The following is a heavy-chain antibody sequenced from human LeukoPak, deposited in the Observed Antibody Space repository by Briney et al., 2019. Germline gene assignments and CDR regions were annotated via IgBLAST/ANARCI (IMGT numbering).Heavy chain of an antibody. J-gene: IGHJ6*02. CDR3: ASLQNVPSYYYYYVMDV. CDR1: GFTFSNYW. CDR2: INSDGSTT. V-gene: IGHV3-74*01. D-gene: IGHD2/OR15-2a*01. Sequence: GGSLRLSCAASGFTFSNYWMHWVRQAPGKGLVWVSRINSDGSTTNYANSVKGRFTISRDNAKNTLFLQMNSLRAEDTAVYYCASLQNVPSYYYYYVMDVWGQGTTVTVSS.